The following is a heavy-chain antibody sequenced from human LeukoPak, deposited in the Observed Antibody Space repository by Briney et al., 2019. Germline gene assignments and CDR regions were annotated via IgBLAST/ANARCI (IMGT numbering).Heavy chain of an antibody. J-gene: IGHJ4*02. D-gene: IGHD3-16*02. CDR2: IYYSGST. CDR1: GGSISSYY. CDR3: ARVDYVWGSYRYFCFDY. Sequence: SETLSLTCTVSGGSISSYYWSWIRQPPGKGLEWIGYIYYSGSTNYNPSLKSRVTISVDTSKNQFSLKLSSVTAADTAVYYCARVDYVWGSYRYFCFDYWGQGTLVTVSS. V-gene: IGHV4-59*01.